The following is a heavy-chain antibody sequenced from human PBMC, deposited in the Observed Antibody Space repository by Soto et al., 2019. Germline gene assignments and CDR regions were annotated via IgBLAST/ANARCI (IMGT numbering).Heavy chain of an antibody. CDR3: ARDQAQWVTTFDY. J-gene: IGHJ4*02. V-gene: IGHV1-18*01. Sequence: GASVKVSCKDSGYAFTSNGISWVRQAPGQGLEWMGWISAYNGNTNYAQKLQGRVTMTTDTSTSTAYMELRSLRSDDTAVYYCARDQAQWVTTFDYWGQGTLVTVSS. CDR2: ISAYNGNT. D-gene: IGHD4-17*01. CDR1: GYAFTSNG.